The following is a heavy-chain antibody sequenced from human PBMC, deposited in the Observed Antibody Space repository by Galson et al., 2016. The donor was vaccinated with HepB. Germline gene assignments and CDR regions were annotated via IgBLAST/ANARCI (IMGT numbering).Heavy chain of an antibody. CDR1: GDSISSNTYC. CDR3: ARHPSYYDFWSGYPTNNWFDP. J-gene: IGHJ5*02. CDR2: IYYSGNT. V-gene: IGHV4-39*01. D-gene: IGHD3-3*01. Sequence: SETLSLTCTVSGDSISSNTYCWGWIRQSPGKGLEWIGSIYYSGNTYYNPSLRSRVTISIDTSKNHFSLRLTSVTAADMAVYYCARHPSYYDFWSGYPTNNWFDPGGQGTLVTVAS.